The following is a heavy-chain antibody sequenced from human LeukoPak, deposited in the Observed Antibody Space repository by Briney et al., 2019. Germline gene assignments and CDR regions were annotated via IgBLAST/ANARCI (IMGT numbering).Heavy chain of an antibody. CDR2: IYPGDSDT. Sequence: GESLKISCKGSGYSFTSYWIGWVRQMPGKGLEWMGIIYPGDSDTRYSPSFQGQVTISADKSLSTAYLQWSSLKASDTAMYYCARGSGSYHTAYMNWGQGSPVTVSS. D-gene: IGHD1-26*01. CDR3: ARGSGSYHTAYMN. V-gene: IGHV5-51*01. J-gene: IGHJ4*02. CDR1: GYSFTSYW.